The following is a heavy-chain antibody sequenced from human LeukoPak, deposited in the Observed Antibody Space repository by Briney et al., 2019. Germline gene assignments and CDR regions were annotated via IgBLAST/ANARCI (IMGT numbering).Heavy chain of an antibody. Sequence: SQTLSLTCTVSGGSICSGSYYWCWTRQPAGKGLEWIGRIYTSGSTNYNPSLKSRVTISVDTSKNQFSLKLSSVTAADTAVYYCASQVYRGRYFDYWGQGTLVTVSS. CDR2: IYTSGST. CDR1: GGSICSGSYY. V-gene: IGHV4-61*02. J-gene: IGHJ4*02. CDR3: ASQVYRGRYFDY. D-gene: IGHD3-10*01.